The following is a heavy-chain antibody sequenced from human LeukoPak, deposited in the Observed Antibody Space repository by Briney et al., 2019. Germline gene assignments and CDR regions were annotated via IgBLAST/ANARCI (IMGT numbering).Heavy chain of an antibody. V-gene: IGHV4-30-2*01. CDR1: GGSISSGGYS. CDR2: INHSGST. Sequence: PSQTLSLTCAVSGGSISSGGYSWSWIRQPPGKGLEWIGEINHSGSTNYNPSLKSRVTISVDTSKNQFSLKLSSVTAADTAVYYCARDVRFLEWLSPRRWFDPWGQGTLVTVSS. J-gene: IGHJ5*02. CDR3: ARDVRFLEWLSPRRWFDP. D-gene: IGHD3-3*01.